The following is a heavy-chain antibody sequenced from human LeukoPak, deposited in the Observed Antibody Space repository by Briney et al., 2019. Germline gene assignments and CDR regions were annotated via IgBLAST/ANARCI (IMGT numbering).Heavy chain of an antibody. Sequence: GASVKVSCKASGYTFTGYYMHWVRQAPGQGLEWMGWINPNSGGTNYAQKFQGRVTTTRDTSISTAYMELSRLRSDDTAVYYCARERRPYYYDSSGPLDAFDIWGQGTMVTVSS. CDR3: ARERRPYYYDSSGPLDAFDI. CDR2: INPNSGGT. CDR1: GYTFTGYY. D-gene: IGHD3-22*01. J-gene: IGHJ3*02. V-gene: IGHV1-2*02.